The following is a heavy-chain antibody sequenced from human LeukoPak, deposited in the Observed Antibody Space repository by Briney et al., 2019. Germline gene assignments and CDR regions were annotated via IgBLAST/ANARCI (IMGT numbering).Heavy chain of an antibody. CDR1: GFTFSNYG. V-gene: IGHV3-30*18. Sequence: GRSLRLSCAASGFTFSNYGIHWVRQAPGKGLEWVAVISYDATNKYYRDSVKGRFTISRDNSKRTLFLQMNSLRAEDTAFYYCAKAELGVDTFFDYWGQGTLVTVSS. J-gene: IGHJ4*02. D-gene: IGHD3-3*01. CDR3: AKAELGVDTFFDY. CDR2: ISYDATNK.